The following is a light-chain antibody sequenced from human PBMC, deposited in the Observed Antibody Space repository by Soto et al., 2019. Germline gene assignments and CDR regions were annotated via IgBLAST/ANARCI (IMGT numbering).Light chain of an antibody. CDR2: AAS. Sequence: DIQMTQSPSSLSASVGDRVTITRRASQSISSYLNWYQQKPGKAPKILIYAASSLPSGVPSRFSGSGSGTDFTLTISSLQPEDFSTYYCQQSYSTLITFGQGTRLEIK. CDR1: QSISSY. J-gene: IGKJ5*01. CDR3: QQSYSTLIT. V-gene: IGKV1-39*01.